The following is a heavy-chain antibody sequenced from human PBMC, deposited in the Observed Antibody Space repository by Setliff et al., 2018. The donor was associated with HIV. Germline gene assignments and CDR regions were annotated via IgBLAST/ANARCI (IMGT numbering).Heavy chain of an antibody. CDR3: VRLNRGSTWSIASDRGFFDP. Sequence: GESLKISCQVSGYDFTSFWIGWVRQMPGKGLEWMGIIYPGDSDTSYSPSLQGQVTISADTSLKTAHLQWSSLKASDTATYFCVRLNRGSTWSIASDRGFFDPWGQGTLVTVSS. J-gene: IGHJ5*02. V-gene: IGHV5-51*01. CDR1: GYDFTSFW. CDR2: IYPGDSDT. D-gene: IGHD3-10*01.